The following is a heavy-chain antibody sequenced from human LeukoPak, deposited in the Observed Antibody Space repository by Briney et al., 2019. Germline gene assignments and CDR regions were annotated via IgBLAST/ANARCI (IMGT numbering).Heavy chain of an antibody. D-gene: IGHD5-18*01. Sequence: GGSLRLSCAASGFTFSSYGTHWVRQAPGKGLEWVAVISYDGSNKYYADSVKGRFTISRDNSKNTLYLQMNSLRAEDTAVYYCAKHRGYSCGSLGMDVWGQGTTVTVSS. CDR3: AKHRGYSCGSLGMDV. CDR1: GFTFSSYG. J-gene: IGHJ6*02. V-gene: IGHV3-30*18. CDR2: ISYDGSNK.